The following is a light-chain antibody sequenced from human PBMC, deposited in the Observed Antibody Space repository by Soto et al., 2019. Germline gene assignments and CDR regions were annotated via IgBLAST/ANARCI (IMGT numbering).Light chain of an antibody. CDR2: AAS. CDR3: QQSYSLPLT. CDR1: QSISTY. Sequence: DVQMTQSPSSLSASVGDRITIACRTSQSISTYLNWYQQKPGEAPELLIYAASTLRSGVPLRFSGSGSATSFSLTISSLQPEDFATYYCQQSYSLPLTLGGGTKVDIK. J-gene: IGKJ4*01. V-gene: IGKV1-39*01.